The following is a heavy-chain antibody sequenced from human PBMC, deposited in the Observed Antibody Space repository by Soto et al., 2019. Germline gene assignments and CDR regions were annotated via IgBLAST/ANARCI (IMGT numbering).Heavy chain of an antibody. CDR3: AEDSYYHVRTGYYIFDY. Sequence: GGSLRLSCAASGLTFSSYGMHWVRQAPGKGLEWVAHISYDGSNEHYVDSVKGRFTISRDNSKNTLYLQMTSLRAEDTAVYYCAEDSYYHVRTGYYIFDYWGQGTLVTVSS. D-gene: IGHD3-22*01. CDR2: ISYDGSNE. CDR1: GLTFSSYG. J-gene: IGHJ4*02. V-gene: IGHV3-30*18.